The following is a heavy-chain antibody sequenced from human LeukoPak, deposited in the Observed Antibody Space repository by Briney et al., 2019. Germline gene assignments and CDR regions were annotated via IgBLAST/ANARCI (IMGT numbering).Heavy chain of an antibody. CDR1: GGSFSGYY. J-gene: IGHJ1*01. V-gene: IGHV4-39*01. Sequence: SETLSLTCAVYGGSFSGYYWGWIRQPPGKGLEWIGSIYYSGSTYYNPSLKSRVTISVDTSKNQFSLKLSSVTAADTAVYYCARYDYYDSSGSYKVFQHWGQGTLVTVSS. CDR2: IYYSGST. CDR3: ARYDYYDSSGSYKVFQH. D-gene: IGHD3-22*01.